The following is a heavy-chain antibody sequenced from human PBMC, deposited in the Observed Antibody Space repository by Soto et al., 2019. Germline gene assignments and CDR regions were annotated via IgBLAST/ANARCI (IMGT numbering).Heavy chain of an antibody. V-gene: IGHV3-23*01. D-gene: IGHD6-19*01. Sequence: GGSLSLPRAPSGLTFSSYAMSWVRQAAGKGLEWVSAISGSSGSTYYADSVKGRFTISRDKSKHTLYLQMDRLSAEDTAVYYCAKELITAVAGISWGQGTLVTVSS. CDR1: GLTFSSYA. CDR3: AKELITAVAGIS. J-gene: IGHJ5*01. CDR2: ISGSSGST.